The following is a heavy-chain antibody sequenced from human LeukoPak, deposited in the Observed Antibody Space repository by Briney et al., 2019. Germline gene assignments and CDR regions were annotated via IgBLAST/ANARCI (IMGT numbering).Heavy chain of an antibody. CDR3: ARGSHYDSSGYSYYFDY. D-gene: IGHD3-22*01. Sequence: ASVKVSCKASGYTFTSYDINWVRQTTGQGLEWMGWMNPNSGNTGYAQKLQGRVTMTRNTSISTAYMELSSLRSEDTAVYYCARGSHYDSSGYSYYFDYWGQGTLITVSS. CDR2: MNPNSGNT. V-gene: IGHV1-8*01. J-gene: IGHJ4*02. CDR1: GYTFTSYD.